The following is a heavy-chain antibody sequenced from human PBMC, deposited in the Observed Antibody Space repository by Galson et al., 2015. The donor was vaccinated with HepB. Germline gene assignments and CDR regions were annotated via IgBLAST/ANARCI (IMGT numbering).Heavy chain of an antibody. CDR2: IDWDDDK. Sequence: PALVKPTQTLTLTCTFSGFSLSTRGMCGSWIRQPPGKALEWLALIDWDDDKYYSTSLKTRLTISKDTSKNQVVLTMTNMDPVDTATYYCARITKDGDDDWYFDLWGRGTLVTVSS. CDR1: GFSLSTRGMC. D-gene: IGHD4-17*01. J-gene: IGHJ2*01. V-gene: IGHV2-70*01. CDR3: ARITKDGDDDWYFDL.